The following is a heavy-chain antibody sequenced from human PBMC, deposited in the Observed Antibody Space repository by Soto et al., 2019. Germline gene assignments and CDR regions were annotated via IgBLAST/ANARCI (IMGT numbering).Heavy chain of an antibody. CDR2: INHSGST. V-gene: IGHV4-34*01. CDR3: ARRYYYYYYGMDV. Sequence: SETLSLTCAVHWWSSRGYYWGWIRQPPGKGLEWIGEINHSGSTNYNPSLKSRVTISVDTSKNQFSLKLSSVTAADTAVYYCARRYYYYYYGMDVWGQGTTVTVS. CDR1: WWSSRGYY. J-gene: IGHJ6*02.